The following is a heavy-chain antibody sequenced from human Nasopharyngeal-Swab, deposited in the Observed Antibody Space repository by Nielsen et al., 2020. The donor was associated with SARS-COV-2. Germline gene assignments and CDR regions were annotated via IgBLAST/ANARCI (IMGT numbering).Heavy chain of an antibody. V-gene: IGHV1-46*01. J-gene: IGHJ6*02. Sequence: WVRQAPGHGLEWMGIINPSGGSTSYAQKFQGRVTMTRDTSTSTVYMELSSLRSEDTAVYYCARVDTAMVSYYYYGMDVWGQGTTVTVSS. D-gene: IGHD5-18*01. CDR2: INPSGGST. CDR3: ARVDTAMVSYYYYGMDV.